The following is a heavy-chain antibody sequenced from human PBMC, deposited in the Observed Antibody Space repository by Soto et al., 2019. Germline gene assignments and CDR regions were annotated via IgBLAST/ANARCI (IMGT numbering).Heavy chain of an antibody. CDR1: GFTFSSYG. J-gene: IGHJ6*02. CDR2: IWYDGSNK. V-gene: IGHV3-33*01. D-gene: IGHD6-13*01. Sequence: GGSLRLSCAASGFTFSSYGMHWVRQAPGKGLEWVAVIWYDGSNKYYADSVKGRFTISRDNSKNTLYLQMNSLRAEDTAVYYCARKYSSSWYIADYYYYGMDVWGQGTTVTVSS. CDR3: ARKYSSSWYIADYYYYGMDV.